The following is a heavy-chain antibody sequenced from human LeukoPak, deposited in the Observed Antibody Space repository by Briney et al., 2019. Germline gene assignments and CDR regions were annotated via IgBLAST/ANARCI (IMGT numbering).Heavy chain of an antibody. D-gene: IGHD6-13*01. CDR3: ATDTKYSSSLSDYLRY. CDR1: GLTFSTYQ. V-gene: IGHV3-48*03. Sequence: PGGSLSPSCAVSGLTFSTYQMNWISQAPGKGLEWVSHISSTGTGIYYADSVKGRFTISRDNAENSLYLQMNSLRAEDSAIYYCATDTKYSSSLSDYLRYWRQGTLVTVSS. J-gene: IGHJ4*02. CDR2: ISSTGTGI.